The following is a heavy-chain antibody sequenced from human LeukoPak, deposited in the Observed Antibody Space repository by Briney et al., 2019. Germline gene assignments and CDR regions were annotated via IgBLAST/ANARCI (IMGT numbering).Heavy chain of an antibody. J-gene: IGHJ4*02. V-gene: IGHV3-30*03. CDR1: GFTFSSYG. CDR2: VSSDGSIK. Sequence: GGSLRLSCAASGFTFSSYGIHWVRQAPGKGLEWVAVVSSDGSIKYYADSGKGRFTISRDTSKNTVYLQMNSLGTEDTAFYYCARGYSSSWLGYFDYWGQGTLVTVSS. CDR3: ARGYSSSWLGYFDY. D-gene: IGHD6-13*01.